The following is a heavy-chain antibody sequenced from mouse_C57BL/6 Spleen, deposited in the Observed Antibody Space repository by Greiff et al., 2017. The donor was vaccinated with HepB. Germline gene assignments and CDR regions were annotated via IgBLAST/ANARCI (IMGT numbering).Heavy chain of an antibody. CDR1: GYTFTSYW. J-gene: IGHJ2*01. Sequence: QVQLQQPGAELVMPGASVKLSCKASGYTFTSYWMHWVKQRPGQGLEWIGEIDPSDSYTNYNQKFKGKSTLTVDKSSSTAYMQLSSLTSEDSAVYYCARRGGYDLFDYWGQGTTRTVSS. CDR3: ARRGGYDLFDY. V-gene: IGHV1-69*01. CDR2: IDPSDSYT. D-gene: IGHD2-2*01.